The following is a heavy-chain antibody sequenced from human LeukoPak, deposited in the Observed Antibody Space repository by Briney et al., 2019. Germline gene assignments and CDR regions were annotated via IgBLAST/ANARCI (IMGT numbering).Heavy chain of an antibody. J-gene: IGHJ4*02. CDR1: GFTFDDYV. D-gene: IGHD2-15*01. CDR2: ICGSGGNT. Sequence: PGGSLRLSCAASGFTFDDYVMHWVRQAPGKGLEWVSAICGSGGNTYYADSVKGRFTISRDNAKNTLYLQMNSLRAEDTAVYYCAKSGLNRFDYWGQGTLVTVSS. V-gene: IGHV3-23*01. CDR3: AKSGLNRFDY.